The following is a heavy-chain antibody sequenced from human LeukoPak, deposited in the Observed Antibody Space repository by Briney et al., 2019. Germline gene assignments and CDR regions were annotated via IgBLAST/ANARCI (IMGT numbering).Heavy chain of an antibody. D-gene: IGHD6-19*01. CDR2: ISAYNGNT. CDR1: GYTFTSYG. CDR3: ARVPEQWLALDY. V-gene: IGHV1-18*01. Sequence: ASVKVSCKASGYTFTSYGISWVRQAPGQGLEWMGWISAYNGNTNYAQKLQGRVTMTTDTSTSTAYMELRSLRSGDTAVYYCARVPEQWLALDYWGQGTLVTVSS. J-gene: IGHJ4*02.